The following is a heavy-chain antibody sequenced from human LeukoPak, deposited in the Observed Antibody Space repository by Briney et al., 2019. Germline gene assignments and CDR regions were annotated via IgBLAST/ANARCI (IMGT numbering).Heavy chain of an antibody. D-gene: IGHD1-7*01. J-gene: IGHJ4*02. V-gene: IGHV3-48*01. Sequence: GGSLRLSCAASGFTFSSYSMNWVRQAPGKGLEWVSYISSSSGTIYYADSVKGRLTISRDNAKNSLFLQMNSLRAEDTAVYYCARGSGGWNYEDYWGQGTLVTVSS. CDR3: ARGSGGWNYEDY. CDR1: GFTFSSYS. CDR2: ISSSSGTI.